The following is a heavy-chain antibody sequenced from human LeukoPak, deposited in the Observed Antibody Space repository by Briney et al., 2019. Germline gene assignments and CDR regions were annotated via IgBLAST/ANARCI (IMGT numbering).Heavy chain of an antibody. V-gene: IGHV1-8*01. D-gene: IGHD3-22*01. CDR1: GYTFTSYD. CDR3: ARAQYYYDSSGYYHAFDI. CDR2: MNPNSGNT. Sequence: ASVKVSCKASGYTFTSYDINWVRQAPGQGLEWMGWMNPNSGNTGYAQKFQGRVTMTRNTSISTAYMELSSLRSEDTAVYYCARAQYYYDSSGYYHAFDIWGQGTMVTVSS. J-gene: IGHJ3*02.